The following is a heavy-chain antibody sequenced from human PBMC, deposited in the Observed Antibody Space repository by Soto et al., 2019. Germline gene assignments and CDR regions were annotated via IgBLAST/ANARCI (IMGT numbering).Heavy chain of an antibody. D-gene: IGHD1-26*01. CDR1: GFTFSSYG. J-gene: IGHJ4*02. CDR2: ISYDGSNT. Sequence: QVQLVESGGGVVQPGRSLRLSCVASGFTFSSYGMHWVRQAPGKGLEWVAIISYDGSNTYYADSVKGRFTISRDNSKNTLYPQLNSLRAEDTSVYYCAKEGGLSGSYYISSSYYFDYWGQRTLVTVSS. V-gene: IGHV3-30*18. CDR3: AKEGGLSGSYYISSSYYFDY.